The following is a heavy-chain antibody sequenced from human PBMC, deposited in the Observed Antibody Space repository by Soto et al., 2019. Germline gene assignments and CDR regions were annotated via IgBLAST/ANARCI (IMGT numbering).Heavy chain of an antibody. J-gene: IGHJ4*02. Sequence: QVQLVESGGGVVQPGRSLRLSCAASGFTFSSYGMHWVRQAPGKGLEWVAVIWYDGRNKYYADSVKGRFTISRDNSKNTLYLQLNSLRAEHTAVYYCARELGRIVDYWGQGTLVTVSS. CDR2: IWYDGRNK. CDR1: GFTFSSYG. D-gene: IGHD2-15*01. CDR3: ARELGRIVDY. V-gene: IGHV3-33*01.